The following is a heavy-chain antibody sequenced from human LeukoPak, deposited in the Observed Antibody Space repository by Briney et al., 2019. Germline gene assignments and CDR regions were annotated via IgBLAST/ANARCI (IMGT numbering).Heavy chain of an antibody. J-gene: IGHJ4*02. D-gene: IGHD1-26*01. CDR2: INPNSGGT. CDR1: GYTFTGYY. Sequence: VASVKVSCKASGYTFTGYYMHWVRQAPGQGLEWMGWINPNSGGTNYAQKFQGRVTMTRDTSISTAYMELSRLRSDDTAVYYCARDHILGSGSYGGNWGQGTLVTVSS. CDR3: ARDHILGSGSYGGN. V-gene: IGHV1-2*02.